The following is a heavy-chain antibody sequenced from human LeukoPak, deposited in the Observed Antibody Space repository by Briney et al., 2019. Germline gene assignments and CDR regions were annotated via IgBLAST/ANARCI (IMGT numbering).Heavy chain of an antibody. CDR2: ISSNGGST. Sequence: GGSLRLSCAASGFTFSGYAMHWVRQAPGKGLEYVSAISSNGGSTYYANSVKGRFTISRDNSKNTLYLQMGSLRAEDMAVYYCARDRTLDYWGQGTLVTVSS. V-gene: IGHV3-64*01. J-gene: IGHJ4*02. CDR1: GFTFSGYA. D-gene: IGHD2-2*01. CDR3: ARDRTLDY.